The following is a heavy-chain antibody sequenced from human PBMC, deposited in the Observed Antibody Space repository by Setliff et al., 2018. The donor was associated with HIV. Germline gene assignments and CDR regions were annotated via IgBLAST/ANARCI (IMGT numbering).Heavy chain of an antibody. CDR2: INYDEGYE. D-gene: IGHD7-27*01. J-gene: IGHJ3*01. Sequence: GGSLRLSCAASGFTFSSYGMHWVRQAPGKGLEWVAFINYDEGYEYYADSVQGRVTISRDNSKNTVDLQMNSLRLEDTGVYYCAKDGDFRNSDYDAFDFWGQGTMVTVSS. CDR3: AKDGDFRNSDYDAFDF. CDR1: GFTFSSYG. V-gene: IGHV3-30*02.